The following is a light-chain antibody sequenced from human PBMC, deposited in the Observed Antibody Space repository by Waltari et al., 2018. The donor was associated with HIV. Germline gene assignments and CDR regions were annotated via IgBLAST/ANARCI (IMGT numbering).Light chain of an antibody. V-gene: IGLV2-14*03. J-gene: IGLJ1*01. Sequence: QSALTPPASVSGSPGQSITLTCNGTSRDVGGYNPFSWSQLNPGKAPKLMIYSVSNRPSGVSNRFSGSKSDNTASLTISGLQAEDEADYYCSSYTSTSTVYVFGTGTEVTVL. CDR1: SRDVGGYNP. CDR3: SSYTSTSTVYV. CDR2: SVS.